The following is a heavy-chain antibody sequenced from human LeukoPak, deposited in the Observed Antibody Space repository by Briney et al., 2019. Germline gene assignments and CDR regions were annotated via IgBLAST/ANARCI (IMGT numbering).Heavy chain of an antibody. D-gene: IGHD1-14*01. J-gene: IGHJ5*02. CDR2: IYYSGST. CDR1: GGSISSSRYY. V-gene: IGHV4-39*07. CDR3: ARGRRDPRSRRFDP. Sequence: PSETLSLTCTVSGGSISSSRYYWGWIRQPPGKGLEWIGSIYYSGSTYYNPSLKSRVTISVDTSKNQFSLKLSSVTAADTAVYYCARGRRDPRSRRFDPWGQGTLVTVSS.